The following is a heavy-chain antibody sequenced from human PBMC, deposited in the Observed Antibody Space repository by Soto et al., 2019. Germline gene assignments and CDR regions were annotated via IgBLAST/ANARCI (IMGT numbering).Heavy chain of an antibody. J-gene: IGHJ5*02. D-gene: IGHD2-15*01. V-gene: IGHV1-18*01. Sequence: ASVQVSCKGPAYTFTGYSTAWVRQAPGQGLEWMGWISAYNGNTNYAQKLQGRVTMTTDTSTSTAYMELRSLRSDDTAVYYCAREGYCSGGSCYWFDPWGQGTLVTVSS. CDR1: AYTFTGYS. CDR3: AREGYCSGGSCYWFDP. CDR2: ISAYNGNT.